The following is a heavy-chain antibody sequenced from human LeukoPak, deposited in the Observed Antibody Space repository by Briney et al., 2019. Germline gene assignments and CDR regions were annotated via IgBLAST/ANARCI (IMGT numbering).Heavy chain of an antibody. CDR3: ARDPLRYSSGWEFDY. J-gene: IGHJ4*02. D-gene: IGHD6-25*01. Sequence: ASVKVSCKASGYTFTSYYMHWVRQAPGRGLEWMGIINPSGGSTSYAQKFQGRVTMTRDMSTSTVYMELSSLRSEDTAVYYCARDPLRYSSGWEFDYWGQGTLVTVSS. V-gene: IGHV1-46*01. CDR2: INPSGGST. CDR1: GYTFTSYY.